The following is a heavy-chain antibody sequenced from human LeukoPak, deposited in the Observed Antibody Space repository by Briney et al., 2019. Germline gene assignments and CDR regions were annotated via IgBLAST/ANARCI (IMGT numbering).Heavy chain of an antibody. CDR2: FDPEDGET. J-gene: IGHJ6*02. CDR3: ATEGPLTARAESEWDPPPSGMDV. CDR1: GYTLTELS. D-gene: IGHD1-26*01. Sequence: ASVKVSCKVSGYTLTELSMHWVRQAPGKGLEWMGGFDPEDGETIYAQKFQGRVTMTEDTSTDTAYMELSSLRSEDTAVYYCATEGPLTARAESEWDPPPSGMDVWGQGTTVTVSS. V-gene: IGHV1-24*01.